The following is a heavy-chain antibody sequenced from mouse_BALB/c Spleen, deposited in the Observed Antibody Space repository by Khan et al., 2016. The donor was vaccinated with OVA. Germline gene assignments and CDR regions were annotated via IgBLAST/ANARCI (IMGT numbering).Heavy chain of an antibody. CDR2: VSTGGHYT. CDR1: GFTFSTYG. V-gene: IGHV5-6*01. Sequence: EVELVESGGDIVKPGGSLKLSCAASGFTFSTYGMSWVRQTPDKSLEWVATVSTGGHYTYYTDTVKGRFTISRDNAKNTLYLHMSSLSAEDTAMFYCTRLAYYYDSEGFAYWGQGTLVTVSA. D-gene: IGHD1-1*01. CDR3: TRLAYYYDSEGFAY. J-gene: IGHJ3*01.